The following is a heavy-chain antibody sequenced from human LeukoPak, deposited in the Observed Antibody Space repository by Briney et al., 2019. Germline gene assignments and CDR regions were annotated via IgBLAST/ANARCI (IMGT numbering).Heavy chain of an antibody. CDR2: IDWDDDK. CDR1: GFSLSTSGMC. J-gene: IGHJ6*02. D-gene: IGHD6-13*01. CDR3: ARIQGIAAAGTGYYGMDV. V-gene: IGHV2-70*11. Sequence: SGPTLVNPTQTLTLTCTFSGFSLSTSGMCVSWIRQPPGKALEWLARIDWDDDKYYSTSLKTRLTISKDTSKNQVVLTMTNMDPVDTATYYCARIQGIAAAGTGYYGMDVWGQGTTVTVSS.